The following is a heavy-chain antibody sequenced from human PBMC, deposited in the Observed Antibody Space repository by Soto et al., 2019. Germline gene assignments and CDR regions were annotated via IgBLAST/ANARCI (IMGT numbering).Heavy chain of an antibody. D-gene: IGHD6-19*01. CDR1: GGSISSYY. V-gene: IGHV4-59*08. Sequence: PSETLSLTCTVSGGSISSYYWSWIRQPPGKGLEWIGYIYYSGSTNYNPSLKSRVTISVDTSKNQFSLKLSSVTAADTAVYYCASDHYSSGWVFDYWGQGTLVTVSS. CDR2: IYYSGST. CDR3: ASDHYSSGWVFDY. J-gene: IGHJ4*02.